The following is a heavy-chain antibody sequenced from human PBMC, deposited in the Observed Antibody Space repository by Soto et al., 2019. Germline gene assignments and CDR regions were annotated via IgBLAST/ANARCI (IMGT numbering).Heavy chain of an antibody. V-gene: IGHV3-30*18. CDR2: ISDDGSNK. D-gene: IGHD6-19*01. CDR1: RFTFSRYG. Sequence: QAQLVESGGGVVQPGRSLRLSCAASRFTFSRYGMHWVRQAPGKGLEWVALISDDGSNKNYADSVKGRFTISRDNSKNTLYLQMNSLRAEDTAVYYCAKVLRGFLYSSGWYPFDCWGQGTLVTVSS. J-gene: IGHJ4*02. CDR3: AKVLRGFLYSSGWYPFDC.